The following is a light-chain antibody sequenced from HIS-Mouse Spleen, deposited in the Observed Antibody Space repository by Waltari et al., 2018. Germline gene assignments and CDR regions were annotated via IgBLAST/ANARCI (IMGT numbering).Light chain of an antibody. Sequence: QSALTQPASVSWPPRPSITIPRTGTSTHVGGYHYVSRNQQHPGKAPKLMIYDVSNRPSGVSNRFSGSKSGNTASLTISGLQAEDEADYYCSSYTSSSTLEVVFGGGTKLTVL. CDR3: SSYTSSSTLEVV. J-gene: IGLJ2*01. V-gene: IGLV2-14*03. CDR2: DVS. CDR1: STHVGGYHY.